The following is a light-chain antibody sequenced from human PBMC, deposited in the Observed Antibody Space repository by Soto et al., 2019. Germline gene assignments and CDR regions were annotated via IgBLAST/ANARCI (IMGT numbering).Light chain of an antibody. V-gene: IGKV3-15*01. J-gene: IGKJ1*01. CDR1: QSVGSN. CDR2: GAS. CDR3: QQYNNWPPWT. Sequence: EIVMTQSPATLSVSPGERATLSCRASQSVGSNLAWYHQKPGQAPRLLMYGASTRATGIPARFSGSGSGTEFTLTISSLQSEDFAVYYCQQYNNWPPWTFGQGTKVEIK.